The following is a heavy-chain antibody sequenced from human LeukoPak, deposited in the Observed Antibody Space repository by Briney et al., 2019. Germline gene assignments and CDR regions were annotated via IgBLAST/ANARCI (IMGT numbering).Heavy chain of an antibody. CDR1: GFTFSDYW. J-gene: IGHJ4*02. Sequence: PGGSLRLSCAASGFTFSDYWMHWVRQAPGKGLVWVSHISTDGSSTTYADSVRGRFTISRDNARNTLYLQMNSLRAGDTAVYYCATSPIFSNGWGQGTLVTVSS. V-gene: IGHV3-74*01. CDR3: ATSPIFSNG. D-gene: IGHD2-8*01. CDR2: ISTDGSST.